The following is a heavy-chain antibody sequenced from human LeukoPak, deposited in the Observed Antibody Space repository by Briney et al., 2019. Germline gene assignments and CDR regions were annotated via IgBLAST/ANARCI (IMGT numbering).Heavy chain of an antibody. V-gene: IGHV4-39*01. CDR3: ARHAATYYDFWSGSYYFDY. CDR1: GGSFSGYY. Sequence: SETLSLTCAVYGGSFSGYYWGWIRQPPGKGLEWIGSIYYSGSTYYNPSLKSRVTISVDTSRNQFSLKLSSVTAADTAVYYCARHAATYYDFWSGSYYFDYWGQGTLVTVSS. CDR2: IYYSGST. D-gene: IGHD3-3*01. J-gene: IGHJ4*02.